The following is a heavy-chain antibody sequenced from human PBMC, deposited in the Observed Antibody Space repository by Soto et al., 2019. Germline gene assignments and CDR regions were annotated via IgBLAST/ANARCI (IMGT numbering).Heavy chain of an antibody. CDR3: ARVRADMPPYYYYMDV. D-gene: IGHD2-15*01. V-gene: IGHV3-74*01. J-gene: IGHJ6*03. Sequence: EVQLVESGGGLVQPGGSLRLSCAASGFTFSSYWMHWVRQAPGKGLVWVSRINIDGSSTSYADSVKGRFTISRDNAKNTLYLQMNSLRAEDTAVYYCARVRADMPPYYYYMDVWGKGTTVTVSS. CDR2: INIDGSST. CDR1: GFTFSSYW.